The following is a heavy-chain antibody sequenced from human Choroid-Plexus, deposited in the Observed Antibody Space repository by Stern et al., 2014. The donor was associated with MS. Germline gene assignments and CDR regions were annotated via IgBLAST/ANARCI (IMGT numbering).Heavy chain of an antibody. CDR3: AKDRQYLTYFFDH. V-gene: IGHV3-30*18. CDR2: VAYDGSNK. CDR1: GFTLGSCA. Sequence: VQLVESGGGVVQPGRPLRLSCVASGFTLGSCAMHWVRQAPGQGLEWVAGVAYDGSNKYYAGSVKVRFTIARDNSQNTLDMQMSSLRPEDTAVYYCAKDRQYLTYFFDHWGQGSLVTVSS. J-gene: IGHJ5*02. D-gene: IGHD2/OR15-2a*01.